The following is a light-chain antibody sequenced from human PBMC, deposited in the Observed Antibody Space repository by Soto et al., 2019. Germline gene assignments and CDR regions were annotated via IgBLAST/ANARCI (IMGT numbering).Light chain of an antibody. CDR2: EVS. CDR3: SSFAGNNNLV. Sequence: SVLTQPPSASGSPGQSVTISCTGTSRDVGGYNYVSWYQQHPGKAPKLMISEVSKRPSGVPDRFSGSKSGNTASLTVSGLQAEDEADYYCSSFAGNNNLVFGGGTKLTVL. V-gene: IGLV2-8*01. J-gene: IGLJ2*01. CDR1: SRDVGGYNY.